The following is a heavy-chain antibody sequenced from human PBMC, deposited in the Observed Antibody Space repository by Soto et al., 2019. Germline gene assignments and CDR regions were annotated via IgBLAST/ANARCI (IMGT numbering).Heavy chain of an antibody. J-gene: IGHJ4*02. V-gene: IGHV3-30-3*01. CDR2: ISYDGSNK. CDR3: AREFWSGPFDY. D-gene: IGHD3-3*01. Sequence: PGGSLRLSCAASGFTFSSYAMHWVRQAPGKGLEWVAVISYDGSNKYYADSVKGRFTISRDNSENTLYLQMNSLRAEDTAVYYCAREFWSGPFDYWGQGTLVTVSS. CDR1: GFTFSSYA.